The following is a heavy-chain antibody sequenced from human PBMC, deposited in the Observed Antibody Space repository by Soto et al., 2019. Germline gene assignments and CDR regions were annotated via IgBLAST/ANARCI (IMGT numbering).Heavy chain of an antibody. V-gene: IGHV1-18*01. D-gene: IGHD3-9*01. J-gene: IGHJ4*02. CDR2: ISAYNGNT. CDR1: GYTFSSYG. CDR3: ARGVLRYFDWFPPPDY. Sequence: VASVKVSCKASGYTFSSYGISWVRQAPRQGLEWMGWISAYNGNTKYAQKLQGRVTMTTDTSTSTVYMELSSLRSEDTAVYYCARGVLRYFDWFPPPDYWGQGTLVTVSS.